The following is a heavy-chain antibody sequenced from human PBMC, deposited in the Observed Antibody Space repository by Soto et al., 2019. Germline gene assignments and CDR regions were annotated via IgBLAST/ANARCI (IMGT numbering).Heavy chain of an antibody. CDR1: GFTFSSYG. CDR2: ISYDGSNK. D-gene: IGHD1-1*01. V-gene: IGHV3-30*18. CDR3: AKDEGARDSTRADCYYYYGMDV. J-gene: IGHJ6*02. Sequence: QVQLVESGGGVVQPGRSLRLSCAASGFTFSSYGMHWVRQAPGKGLEWVAVISYDGSNKYYADSVKGRFTISRDNSKNTLYLQMNSLRAEDTAVYYCAKDEGARDSTRADCYYYYGMDVWGQGTTVTVSS.